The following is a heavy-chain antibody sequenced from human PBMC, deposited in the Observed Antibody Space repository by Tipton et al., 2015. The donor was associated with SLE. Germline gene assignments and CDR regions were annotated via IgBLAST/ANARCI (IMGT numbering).Heavy chain of an antibody. Sequence: TLSLTCTVSGISISSAGYSWSWIRQSPGKGLEWIGYMYNTGSTSYNPSLKSRVTISVDRSKNQFSLKLNSVTAADTAVYYCAKDYNYDYPDYNWGQGTLVIVSS. V-gene: IGHV4-30-2*06. CDR2: MYNTGST. CDR3: AKDYNYDYPDYN. CDR1: GISISSAGYS. D-gene: IGHD4-17*01. J-gene: IGHJ4*02.